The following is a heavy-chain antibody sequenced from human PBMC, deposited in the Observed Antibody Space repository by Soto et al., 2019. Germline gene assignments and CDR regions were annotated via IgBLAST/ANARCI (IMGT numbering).Heavy chain of an antibody. D-gene: IGHD7-27*01. CDR2: IFDSGTT. CDR1: GDSVSSDYSC. V-gene: IGHV4-30-4*01. CDR3: ARGPSGDKVHY. Sequence: TQSLASTLSGDSVSSDYSCWCLNRQPPGEGLEWIGHIFDSGTTYTNPSLRSQVAISLDTSKNHFSLTLSSVTAADTAVYYCARGPSGDKVHYWGQGALVTVSS. J-gene: IGHJ4*02.